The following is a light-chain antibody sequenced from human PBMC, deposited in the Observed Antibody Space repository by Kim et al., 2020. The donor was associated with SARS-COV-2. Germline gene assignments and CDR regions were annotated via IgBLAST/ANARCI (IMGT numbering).Light chain of an antibody. Sequence: SPGERATLSGRASQSVSSNLAWYPEKPGQAPRLLIYGASTRATGIPARFSGSGSGTEFTLTISSLQSEDFAVYYCQQYNNWPPITFGQGTRLEIK. CDR1: QSVSSN. CDR2: GAS. CDR3: QQYNNWPPIT. V-gene: IGKV3-15*01. J-gene: IGKJ5*01.